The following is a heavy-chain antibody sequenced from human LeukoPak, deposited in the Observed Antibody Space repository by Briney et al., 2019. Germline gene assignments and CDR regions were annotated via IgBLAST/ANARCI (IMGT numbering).Heavy chain of an antibody. D-gene: IGHD3-10*01. V-gene: IGHV1-18*01. J-gene: IGHJ6*02. CDR2: ISAYNGNT. CDR3: ARDLSDELWFGESLRDYGMDV. Sequence: GASVKVSCKASGDTFTSYGISWVRQAPGQGLEWMGWISAYNGNTNYAQKLQGRVTMTTDTSTSTAYMELRSLRSDDTAVYYCARDLSDELWFGESLRDYGMDVWGQGTTVTVSS. CDR1: GDTFTSYG.